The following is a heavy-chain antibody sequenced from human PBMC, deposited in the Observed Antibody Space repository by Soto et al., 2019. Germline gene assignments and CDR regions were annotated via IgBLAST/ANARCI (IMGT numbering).Heavy chain of an antibody. CDR2: IYYSGST. V-gene: IGHV4-59*01. Sequence: SETLSLTCTVSGGSISSYYWSWIRQPPGKGLEWIGYIYYSGSTNYNPSLKSRVTISVDTSKNQFSLKLSSVTAADTAVYYCARDYRGAFWFDPWGQGTLVTVSS. CDR3: ARDYRGAFWFDP. J-gene: IGHJ5*02. D-gene: IGHD1-26*01. CDR1: GGSISSYY.